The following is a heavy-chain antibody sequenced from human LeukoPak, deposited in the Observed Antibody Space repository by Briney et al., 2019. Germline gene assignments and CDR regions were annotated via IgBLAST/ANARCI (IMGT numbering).Heavy chain of an antibody. V-gene: IGHV3-23*01. CDR2: ISGSGGST. D-gene: IGHD3-3*01. J-gene: IGHJ4*02. Sequence: PGGSLRLSCAVSEFTVSSTYMSWVRQAPGKGLEWVSAISGSGGSTYYADSVKGRFTISRDNSKNTLYLQMNSLRAEDTGVYYCAKDHYWSIDYWGRGTLVTVSS. CDR1: EFTVSSTY. CDR3: AKDHYWSIDY.